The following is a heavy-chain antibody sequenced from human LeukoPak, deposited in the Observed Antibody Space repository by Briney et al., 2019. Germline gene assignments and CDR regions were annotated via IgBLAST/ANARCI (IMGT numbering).Heavy chain of an antibody. CDR1: GGSISSSSYY. CDR2: IYYSGST. CDR3: ARVSIFGVVIGY. J-gene: IGHJ4*02. Sequence: SETLSLTCTVSGGSISSSSYYWGWIRQPPGKGLEWIGSIYYSGSTYYNPSLKSRVTISVDTSKNQFSLKLGSVTAADTAVYYCARVSIFGVVIGYWGQGTLVTVSS. V-gene: IGHV4-39*07. D-gene: IGHD3-3*01.